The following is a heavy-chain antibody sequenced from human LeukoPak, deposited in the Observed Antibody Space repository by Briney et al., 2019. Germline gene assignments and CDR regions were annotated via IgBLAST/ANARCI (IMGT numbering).Heavy chain of an antibody. CDR2: ISYDGSNK. Sequence: GRSLRLSCAASGFTFSSYAMHWVRQAPGKGLEWVAVISYDGSNKYYADSVKGRFTISRDNSKNTLYPQMNSLRAEDTAVYYCARLGRDGYNYFDYWGQGTLVTVSS. J-gene: IGHJ4*02. CDR3: ARLGRDGYNYFDY. CDR1: GFTFSSYA. D-gene: IGHD5-24*01. V-gene: IGHV3-30-3*01.